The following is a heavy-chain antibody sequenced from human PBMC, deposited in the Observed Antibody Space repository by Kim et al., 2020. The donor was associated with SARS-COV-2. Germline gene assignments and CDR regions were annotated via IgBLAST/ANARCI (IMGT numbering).Heavy chain of an antibody. J-gene: IGHJ4*02. CDR3: ASGYSRVGGAY. CDR2: YDPEPGET. CDR1: GYSLSELS. V-gene: IGHV1-24*01. D-gene: IGHD5-12*01. Sequence: ASVKVSCKVSGYSLSELSIHWVRQAPGEGLEWMGGYDPEPGETIFAQKFQGRVTMTEDTSTDTAYMELSSLRSEDTAVYYCASGYSRVGGAYWGQGTLVT.